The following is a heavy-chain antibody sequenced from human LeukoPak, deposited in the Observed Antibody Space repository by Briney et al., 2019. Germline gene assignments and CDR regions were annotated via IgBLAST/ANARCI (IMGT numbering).Heavy chain of an antibody. CDR1: GGSFSNYY. V-gene: IGHV4-34*01. D-gene: IGHD1-26*01. J-gene: IGHJ6*03. CDR2: INDRGRA. Sequence: SETLSLTCAVYGGSFSNYYWNWIRQTPGKGLEWLGEINDRGRANYNPSLMSRVTVSVDTSKNQFSLRLTSVTATDTAIYYCARRWSYGRNYYIDVWDKGATVSVSS. CDR3: ARRWSYGRNYYIDV.